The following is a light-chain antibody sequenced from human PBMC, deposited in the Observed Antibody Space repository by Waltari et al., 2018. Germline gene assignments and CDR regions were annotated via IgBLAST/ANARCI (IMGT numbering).Light chain of an antibody. CDR3: QQYYSYPLT. J-gene: IGKJ1*01. V-gene: IGKV1-8*01. CDR1: QGISSY. CDR2: AAS. Sequence: AIRMTQSPSSLSASTGDRVTITCRASQGISSYLAWYQQKPRKAPKLLIYAASTLQSGVPSRFSGSGSGTDFTLTIRCLQSEDFATYYCQQYYSYPLTFGQGTKVEIK.